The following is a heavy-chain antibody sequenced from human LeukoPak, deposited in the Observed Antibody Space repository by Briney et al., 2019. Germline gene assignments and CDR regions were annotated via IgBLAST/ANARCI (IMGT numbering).Heavy chain of an antibody. D-gene: IGHD2-21*02. V-gene: IGHV3-30-3*01. CDR2: RSYDGSNK. CDR3: ARGEEHIVVVTAIY. Sequence: PGRSLRLSCAASGFTFSSYAMHWVRQAPGKGLEWVAVRSYDGSNKYYADSVKGRFTISRDNSKNTLYLQMDSLRAEDTAVYYCARGEEHIVVVTAIYWGQGTLVTVSS. CDR1: GFTFSSYA. J-gene: IGHJ4*02.